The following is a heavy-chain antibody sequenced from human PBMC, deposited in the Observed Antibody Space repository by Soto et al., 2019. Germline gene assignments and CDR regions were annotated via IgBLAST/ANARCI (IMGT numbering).Heavy chain of an antibody. J-gene: IGHJ2*01. V-gene: IGHV1-69*12. CDR1: GGTFSSYA. CDR3: ARVVTVVKSFHYWYFDL. Sequence: QVQLVQSGAEVKKPGSSVKVSCKASGGTFSSYAISWVRQAPGQGLEWMGGIIPMFGTTNYAQKFQGRVTITADESTSTAYMELSSLRSEYTSVYYCARVVTVVKSFHYWYFDLWGRGTLVTVSS. D-gene: IGHD2-15*01. CDR2: IIPMFGTT.